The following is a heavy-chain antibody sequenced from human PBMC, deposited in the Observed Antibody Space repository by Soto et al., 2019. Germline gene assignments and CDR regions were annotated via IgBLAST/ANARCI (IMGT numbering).Heavy chain of an antibody. CDR1: GDSMATGGHY. CDR2: VYYSGAT. D-gene: IGHD3-16*01. CDR3: ARDKDLQPTVWGF. V-gene: IGHV4-31*03. Sequence: SETLSLTCTVSGDSMATGGHYYNWIRQVPGKGLEWIGYVYYSGATHYTPSLRARATISRDTPKNQFSLRLISVTAADTALYYCARDKDLQPTVWGFWGQGIQVTVS. J-gene: IGHJ4*02.